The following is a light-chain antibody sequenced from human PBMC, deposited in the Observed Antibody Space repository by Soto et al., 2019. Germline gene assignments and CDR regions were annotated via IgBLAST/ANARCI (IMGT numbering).Light chain of an antibody. CDR3: QQYNNWPPWT. J-gene: IGKJ1*01. CDR2: GTS. V-gene: IGKV3-15*01. Sequence: EIVMTQSPATLSVSPGERATLSCRVSQSVSSSLAWYQQKPGQAPRLLIYGTSTRATDIPARFSCSRSGTEFTVTISSLQSEDCAVYYCQQYNNWPPWTFGQGTKVDSK. CDR1: QSVSSS.